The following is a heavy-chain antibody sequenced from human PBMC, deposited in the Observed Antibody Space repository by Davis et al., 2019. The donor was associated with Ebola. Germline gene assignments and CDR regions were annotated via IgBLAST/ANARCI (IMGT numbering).Heavy chain of an antibody. CDR3: ARHVGVQWLVLGGHWFDP. CDR1: GYSFTSYW. Sequence: GESLKISCKGSGYSFTSYWISWVRQMPGKGLEWMGRIDPSDSYTNYSPSFQGHVTISTDKSISTAYLQWSSLKASDTSMYYCARHVGVQWLVLGGHWFDPWGQGTLITVSS. D-gene: IGHD6-19*01. J-gene: IGHJ5*02. CDR2: IDPSDSYT. V-gene: IGHV5-10-1*01.